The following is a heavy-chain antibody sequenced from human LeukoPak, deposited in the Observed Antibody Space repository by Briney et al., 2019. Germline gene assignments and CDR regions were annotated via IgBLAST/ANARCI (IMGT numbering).Heavy chain of an antibody. CDR1: GGSISSNNYY. CDR2: IYYSGST. CDR3: ARVLSRGKFDYDVLTGYADY. D-gene: IGHD3-9*01. V-gene: IGHV4-39*07. Sequence: SETLSLTCTVSGGSISSNNYYWGWIRQPPGKGLEWIGSIYYSGSTYYNPSLKSRVTISVDTSKNQFSLKLSSVTAADTAVYYCARVLSRGKFDYDVLTGYADYWGQGTLVTVSS. J-gene: IGHJ4*02.